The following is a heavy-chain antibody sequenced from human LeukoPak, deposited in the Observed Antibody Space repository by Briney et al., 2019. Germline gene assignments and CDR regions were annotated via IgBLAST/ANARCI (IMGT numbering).Heavy chain of an antibody. CDR1: GGTFSSYA. V-gene: IGHV1-69*04. D-gene: IGHD2-2*01. Sequence: SVKVSCKASGGTFSSYAISWVRQAPGQGLEWMGRIIPILGIANYAQKFQGRVTITADKSTNTAYMELSSLRSEDTAMYYCARVYCSRTSCYNWLDPWGQGTLVTVSS. J-gene: IGHJ5*02. CDR2: IIPILGIA. CDR3: ARVYCSRTSCYNWLDP.